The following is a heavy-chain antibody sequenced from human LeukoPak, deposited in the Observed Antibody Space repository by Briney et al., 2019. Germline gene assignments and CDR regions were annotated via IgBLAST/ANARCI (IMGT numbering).Heavy chain of an antibody. J-gene: IGHJ4*02. CDR2: IKQDGGDK. Sequence: GGSLRLSCAASGLTFSNSWMSWVRQAPGKGLEWVAIIKQDGGDKYYVDSVKGRFTISRDNAKNSLYLQMNSLRAEDTAVYYCARVRLGHYYGSGSYYKVFYYFDYWGQGTLVTVSS. V-gene: IGHV3-7*01. CDR1: GLTFSNSW. CDR3: ARVRLGHYYGSGSYYKVFYYFDY. D-gene: IGHD3-10*01.